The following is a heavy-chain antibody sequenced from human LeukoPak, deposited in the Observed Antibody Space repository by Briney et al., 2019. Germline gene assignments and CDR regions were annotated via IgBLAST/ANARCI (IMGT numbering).Heavy chain of an antibody. CDR3: ARDKYRGSGSTSDAFDI. V-gene: IGHV3-33*08. J-gene: IGHJ3*02. Sequence: PGGSLRLSCAASGFTFSSYSMNWVRQAPGKGLEWVAVIWYDGSNKYYADSVKGRFTISRDNSKNTLYLQMNSLRAEDTAVYYCARDKYRGSGSTSDAFDIWGQGTMVTVSS. D-gene: IGHD3-10*01. CDR1: GFTFSSYS. CDR2: IWYDGSNK.